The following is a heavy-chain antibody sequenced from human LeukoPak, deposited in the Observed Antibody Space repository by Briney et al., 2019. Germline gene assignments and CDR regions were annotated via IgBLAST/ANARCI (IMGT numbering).Heavy chain of an antibody. CDR2: IKEDGNEK. CDR3: ARGYGDFFY. Sequence: PGGSLRLSCAASGFTFSSYWMTWVRQPPGKGLEWVANIKEDGNEKYYVDSVKGRFTISRDNAKNSLYLQMNSLRAEDTAVYYCARGYGDFFYWGQGTLVTVSS. CDR1: GFTFSSYW. V-gene: IGHV3-7*02. D-gene: IGHD4-17*01. J-gene: IGHJ4*02.